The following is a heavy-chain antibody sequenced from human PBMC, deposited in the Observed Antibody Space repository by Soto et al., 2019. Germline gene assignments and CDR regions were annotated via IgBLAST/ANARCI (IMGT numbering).Heavy chain of an antibody. Sequence: LSLTCTISGGSFNNDYWTWIRQSPGKGLEWIGYIFHSGITDYNPSVKSRVTISIDKSKNLFSLKLTSVTAADTAVYYCARDRYFYDSAGYYRTLDSWGQGILVTVSS. CDR3: ARDRYFYDSAGYYRTLDS. J-gene: IGHJ5*01. V-gene: IGHV4-59*01. CDR2: IFHSGIT. CDR1: GGSFNNDY. D-gene: IGHD3-22*01.